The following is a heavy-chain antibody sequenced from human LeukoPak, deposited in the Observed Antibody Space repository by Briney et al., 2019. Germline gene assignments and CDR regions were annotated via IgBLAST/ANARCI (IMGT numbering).Heavy chain of an antibody. CDR1: GFTFSSYA. D-gene: IGHD2-8*02. CDR3: AKDWAQSDLLVVADAFYI. CDR2: ISGSGGST. V-gene: IGHV3-23*01. Sequence: GGSLRLSCAASGFTFSSYAMSWVRQAPGKGLEWVSAISGSGGSTYYADSVKGRFTISRDNSKNTLYLQMNRLRAEDTAVYYCAKDWAQSDLLVVADAFYIWGQGTMVTVSS. J-gene: IGHJ3*02.